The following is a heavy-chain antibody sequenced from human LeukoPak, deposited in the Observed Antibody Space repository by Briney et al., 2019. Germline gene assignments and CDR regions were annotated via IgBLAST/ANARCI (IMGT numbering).Heavy chain of an antibody. CDR3: VRALSWQQRDAFDI. Sequence: SETLSLTCTVSGGSISSYYWSWIRQTPEKGLEWIGYISYSGRTDYGPSLKSRVTMSVDTSKNQFSLKMTSVTAADTAVYYCVRALSWQQRDAFDIWGQGTMVTVSS. V-gene: IGHV4-59*01. J-gene: IGHJ3*02. D-gene: IGHD6-13*01. CDR1: GGSISSYY. CDR2: ISYSGRT.